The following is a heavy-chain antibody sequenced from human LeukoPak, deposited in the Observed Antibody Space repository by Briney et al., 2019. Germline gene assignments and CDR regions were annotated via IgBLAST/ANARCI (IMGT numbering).Heavy chain of an antibody. D-gene: IGHD6-19*01. CDR1: GFTFSSYA. Sequence: GGSLRLSCAASGFTFSSYAMSWVRQAPGKGLEWVSAISGSGGSTYYADSVKGRFTISRDNSKNTLYLQMNSLRAEDTAVYYCAKVSLSPMYSSGRTFDYWGQGTLVTVSS. CDR3: AKVSLSPMYSSGRTFDY. J-gene: IGHJ4*02. V-gene: IGHV3-23*01. CDR2: ISGSGGST.